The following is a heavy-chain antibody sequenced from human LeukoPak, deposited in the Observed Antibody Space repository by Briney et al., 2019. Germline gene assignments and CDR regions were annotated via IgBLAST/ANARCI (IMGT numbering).Heavy chain of an antibody. CDR1: GYSFTSHW. J-gene: IGHJ4*02. Sequence: GESLKISCKGSGYSFTSHWIAWVRQVPGKGLEWMGIIYPDDSDTRYHPSFQGQATISADKSISTADLPWSSLKASDTAIYYCARPPQYYYSSKKYYFDYWGQGTLVTVSS. D-gene: IGHD3-10*01. CDR2: IYPDDSDT. V-gene: IGHV5-51*01. CDR3: ARPPQYYYSSKKYYFDY.